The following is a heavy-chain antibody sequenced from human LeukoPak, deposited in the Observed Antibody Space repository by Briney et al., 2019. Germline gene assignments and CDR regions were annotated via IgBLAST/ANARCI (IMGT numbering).Heavy chain of an antibody. D-gene: IGHD3-3*01. CDR3: ARDLWDYDFWSGYFDY. V-gene: IGHV3-74*01. Sequence: PGGSLRLSCAASGFTFSSYWMHWVRQAPGKGLGWVSRINSDGSSTSYADSVKGRFTISRDNAKNSLYLQMNSLRAEDTAVYYCARDLWDYDFWSGYFDYWGQGTLVTVSS. CDR2: INSDGSST. J-gene: IGHJ4*02. CDR1: GFTFSSYW.